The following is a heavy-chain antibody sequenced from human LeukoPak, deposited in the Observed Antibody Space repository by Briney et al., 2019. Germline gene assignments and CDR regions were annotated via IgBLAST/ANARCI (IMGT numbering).Heavy chain of an antibody. J-gene: IGHJ6*03. CDR1: GGSISSSSYY. CDR2: IYYSGST. Sequence: SSETLSLTCTVSGGSISSSSYYWGWIRQPPGKGLEWIGYIYYSGSTNYNPSLKSRVTISVDTSKNQFSLKLSSVTAADTAVYYCARVGQQLVTDYYYYMDVWGKGTTVTVSS. D-gene: IGHD6-13*01. V-gene: IGHV4-61*05. CDR3: ARVGQQLVTDYYYYMDV.